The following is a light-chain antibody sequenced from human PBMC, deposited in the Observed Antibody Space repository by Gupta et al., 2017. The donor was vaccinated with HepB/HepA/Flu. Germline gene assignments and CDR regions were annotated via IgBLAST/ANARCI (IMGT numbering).Light chain of an antibody. CDR3: SSDTSSSTLV. CDR1: SSDVGGYNY. J-gene: IGLJ2*01. V-gene: IGLV2-14*01. Sequence: SALTQPASVSGSPGQSITISCTGTSSDVGGYNYVSWYQQHPGKAPKLMIYDVSNRPAGVANRFSGSKSGNTASLTISVPKAEDAADYYCSSDTSSSTLVFGGGTKLTVL. CDR2: DVS.